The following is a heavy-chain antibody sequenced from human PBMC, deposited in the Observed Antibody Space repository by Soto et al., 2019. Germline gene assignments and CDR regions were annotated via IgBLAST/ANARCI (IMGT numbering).Heavy chain of an antibody. Sequence: GPGFSSETLSLTCTVSGGSISSGGYYWSWIRQHPGKGLEGIGYIYYSGSTYYTPSLKSRVTISVDTSKNQFSLKLSSVTAADTAVYYCARTGRFDYDILTGYYMGRYYGMDVWGQGTTVIVSS. V-gene: IGHV4-31*03. CDR1: GGSISSGGYY. CDR2: IYYSGST. D-gene: IGHD3-9*01. CDR3: ARTGRFDYDILTGYYMGRYYGMDV. J-gene: IGHJ6*02.